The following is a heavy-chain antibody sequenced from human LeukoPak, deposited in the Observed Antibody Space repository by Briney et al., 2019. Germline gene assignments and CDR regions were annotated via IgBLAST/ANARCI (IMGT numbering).Heavy chain of an antibody. CDR3: AREDYYSSRSFDY. CDR2: INPNSGGT. D-gene: IGHD6-13*01. J-gene: IGHJ4*02. CDR1: GYTFTGYY. V-gene: IGHV1-2*02. Sequence: AASVKVSRKASGYTFTGYYMHWVRQAPGQGLEWMGWINPNSGGTNYAQKFQGRVTMTRDTSISTAYMELSRLRSDDTAVYYCAREDYYSSRSFDYWGQGTLVTVSS.